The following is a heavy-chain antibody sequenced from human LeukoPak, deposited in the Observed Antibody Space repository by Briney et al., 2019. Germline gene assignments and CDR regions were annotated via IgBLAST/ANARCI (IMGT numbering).Heavy chain of an antibody. Sequence: GGSLRLSCAASGFTFSSYAMSWVRQAPGKGLEWVSAISGSGGSTYYADSVKGRFTTSRDNSKNTLYLQMNSLRAEDTAVYYCAKVKCGGDCYDYFDYWGQGTLVTVSS. CDR2: ISGSGGST. V-gene: IGHV3-23*01. CDR1: GFTFSSYA. CDR3: AKVKCGGDCYDYFDY. D-gene: IGHD2-21*02. J-gene: IGHJ4*02.